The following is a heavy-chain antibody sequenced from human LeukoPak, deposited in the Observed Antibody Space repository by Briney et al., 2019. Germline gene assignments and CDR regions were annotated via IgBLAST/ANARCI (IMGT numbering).Heavy chain of an antibody. Sequence: PGGSLRLSCAASGFTFSSYSMNWVRQAPGKGLEWVSSISSSSSYIYYADSVKGRFTISRDNAKNSLYLQMNSLRAEDTAVYYCAWAANYDSSCRPDAFDIWGQGTMVTVSS. CDR1: GFTFSSYS. CDR2: ISSSSSYI. J-gene: IGHJ3*02. D-gene: IGHD3-22*01. V-gene: IGHV3-21*01. CDR3: AWAANYDSSCRPDAFDI.